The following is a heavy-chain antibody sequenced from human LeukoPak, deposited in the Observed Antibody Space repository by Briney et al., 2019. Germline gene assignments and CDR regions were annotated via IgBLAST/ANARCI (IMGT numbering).Heavy chain of an antibody. J-gene: IGHJ3*02. V-gene: IGHV4-61*02. CDR1: GGSITNLNFY. CDR3: AGRGSSSGTFDI. Sequence: SETLSLTCTVSGGSITNLNFYWTWIRQPAGKRLGWIGRIYTSGGTNYNPSLKSRVTMSVDKSKNQISLKLASLTAADTALYYCAGRGSSSGTFDIWGPGTFVTVSS. D-gene: IGHD2-2*01. CDR2: IYTSGGT.